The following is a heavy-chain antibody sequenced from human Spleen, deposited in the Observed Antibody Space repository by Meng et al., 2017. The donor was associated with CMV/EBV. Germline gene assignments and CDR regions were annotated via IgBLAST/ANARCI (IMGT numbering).Heavy chain of an antibody. D-gene: IGHD4-23*01. J-gene: IGHJ6*02. CDR1: GFTFSSYA. V-gene: IGHV3-30-3*01. CDR2: ISYDGSNK. Sequence: GGSLRLSCAASGFTFSSYAMHWVRQAPGKGLEWAAVISYDGSNKYYADSVKGRFTISRDNSKNTLYLQMNSLRAEDTALYHCAKDAPGVSFLNGMDVWGQGTTVTVSS. CDR3: AKDAPGVSFLNGMDV.